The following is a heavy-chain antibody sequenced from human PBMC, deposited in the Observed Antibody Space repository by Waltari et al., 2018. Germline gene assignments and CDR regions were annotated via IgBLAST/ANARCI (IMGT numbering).Heavy chain of an antibody. J-gene: IGHJ3*02. CDR2: ISSSRSYI. D-gene: IGHD6-13*01. CDR1: GFTFSSYS. V-gene: IGHV3-21*01. Sequence: EVQLVESGGGLVKPGGSLRLSCAASGFTFSSYSMNWVRQAPGKGLEWVSSISSSRSYIYYADSVKGRFTISRDNAKNSLYLQMTSLRAEDTAVYYCAREIAAAGDAFDIWGQGTMVTVSS. CDR3: AREIAAAGDAFDI.